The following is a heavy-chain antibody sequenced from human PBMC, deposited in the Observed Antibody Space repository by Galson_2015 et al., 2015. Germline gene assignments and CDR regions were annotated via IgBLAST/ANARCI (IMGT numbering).Heavy chain of an antibody. J-gene: IGHJ4*02. CDR1: GFTFSSYG. CDR2: ISYDGSNK. CDR3: AREAATDIWEIRYVDSLLGYFDY. Sequence: SLRLSCAASGFTFSSYGMHWVRQAPGKGLEWVAVISYDGSNKDYADCVKGRFNISRDNSKNSLYLQMNSLRVEDTAVYYCAREAATDIWEIRYVDSLLGYFDYWGQGTLVTVSS. V-gene: IGHV3-30*03. D-gene: IGHD3-9*01.